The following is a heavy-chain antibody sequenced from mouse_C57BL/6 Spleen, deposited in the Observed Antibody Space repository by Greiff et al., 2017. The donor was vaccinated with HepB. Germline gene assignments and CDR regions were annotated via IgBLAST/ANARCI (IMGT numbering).Heavy chain of an antibody. J-gene: IGHJ2*01. Sequence: VQLKESGPVLVKPGASVKMSCKASGYTFTDYYMNWVKQSHGKSLEWIGVINPYNGGTSYNQKFKGKATLTVDKSSSTAYMELNSLTSEDSAVYYCARGGYYGNYDYFDYWGQGTTLTVSS. V-gene: IGHV1-19*01. CDR2: INPYNGGT. CDR1: GYTFTDYY. CDR3: ARGGYYGNYDYFDY. D-gene: IGHD2-1*01.